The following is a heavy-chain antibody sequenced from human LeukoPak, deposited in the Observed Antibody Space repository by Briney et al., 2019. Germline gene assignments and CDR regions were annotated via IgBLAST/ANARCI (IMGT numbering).Heavy chain of an antibody. CDR1: GVSINSDYW. CDR2: ISHTGSV. Sequence: PSETLSLTCAVSGVSINSDYWWTWVRQSPGKGLEWTGEISHTGSVNYNLSLESRVTISTDKSKNQFSLTLRSVAAADTAVYYCARHDDFLSPYDYWGQGVLVTVSS. CDR3: ARHDDFLSPYDY. V-gene: IGHV4-4*02. D-gene: IGHD3-3*01. J-gene: IGHJ4*02.